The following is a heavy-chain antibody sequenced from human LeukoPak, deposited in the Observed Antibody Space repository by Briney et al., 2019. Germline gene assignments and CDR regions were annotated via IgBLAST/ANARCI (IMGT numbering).Heavy chain of an antibody. D-gene: IGHD6-13*01. CDR2: IYYSGST. CDR3: ARIAAAGTGWFDP. V-gene: IGHV4-59*01. Sequence: SETLSLTCTVSGGSISSYYWSWIRQPPGRGLEWIGYIYYSGSTNYNPFLKSRVTISVDTSKNQFSLKLSSVTAADTAVYYCARIAAAGTGWFDPWGRGTLVTVSS. CDR1: GGSISSYY. J-gene: IGHJ5*02.